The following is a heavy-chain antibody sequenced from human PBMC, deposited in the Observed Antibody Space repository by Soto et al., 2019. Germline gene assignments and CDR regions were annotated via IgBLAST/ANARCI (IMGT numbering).Heavy chain of an antibody. CDR1: GFTVSSNY. CDR3: ARAYEYIWGSYSYYFDY. V-gene: IGHV3-66*01. D-gene: IGHD3-16*02. CDR2: IYSGGST. Sequence: EVQLVESGGGLVQPGGYLRLSCAASGFTVSSNYMSWVRKAPGKGREWVSVIYSGGSTYYADSVKGRFTISRDNSKNKMYLKMNSLRDEDTAVYYCARAYEYIWGSYSYYFDYWGQGTLVTVSS. J-gene: IGHJ4*02.